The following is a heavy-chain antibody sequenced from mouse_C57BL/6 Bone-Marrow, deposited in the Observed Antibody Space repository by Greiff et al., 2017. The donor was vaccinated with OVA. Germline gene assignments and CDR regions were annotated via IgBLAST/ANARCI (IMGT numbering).Heavy chain of an antibody. V-gene: IGHV1-85*01. CDR1: GYTFTSYD. Sequence: QVQLKQSGPELVKPGASVKLSCKASGYTFTSYDINWVKQRPGQGLEWIGWIYPRDGSTKYNGKFKGKATLTVDTSSSTAYMELHSLTSEDSAVYFCARYGSSSHWYFDVWGTGTTVTVSS. CDR3: ARYGSSSHWYFDV. D-gene: IGHD1-1*01. J-gene: IGHJ1*03. CDR2: IYPRDGST.